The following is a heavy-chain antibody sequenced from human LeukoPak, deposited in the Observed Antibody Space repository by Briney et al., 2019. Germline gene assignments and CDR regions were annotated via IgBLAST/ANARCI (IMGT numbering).Heavy chain of an antibody. CDR1: GFTFSIYS. CDR3: ARFSVTKIDY. D-gene: IGHD4-17*01. Sequence: PGGSLRLSCAASGFTFSIYSMNWVRQAPGKGLEWVSYISSSSSSKYYADSLKGRFTISRDNAKNSLYLQMNSLRAEDTAVYYCARFSVTKIDYWGQGTLVTVSS. CDR2: ISSSSSSK. V-gene: IGHV3-48*01. J-gene: IGHJ4*02.